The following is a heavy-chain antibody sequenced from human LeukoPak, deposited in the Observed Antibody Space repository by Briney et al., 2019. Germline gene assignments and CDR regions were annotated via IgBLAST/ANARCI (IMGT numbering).Heavy chain of an antibody. CDR2: IYYSGST. CDR3: ARRTSIAVAGTVGWFDP. D-gene: IGHD6-19*01. V-gene: IGHV4-39*01. J-gene: IGHJ5*02. CDR1: GGSISSSSYY. Sequence: PSETLSLTCAVSGGSISSSSYYWGWIRQPPGKGLEWIGSIYYSGSTYYNPSLKSRVTISVDTPKNQFSLKLSSVTAADTAVYYCARRTSIAVAGTVGWFDPWGQGTLVTVSS.